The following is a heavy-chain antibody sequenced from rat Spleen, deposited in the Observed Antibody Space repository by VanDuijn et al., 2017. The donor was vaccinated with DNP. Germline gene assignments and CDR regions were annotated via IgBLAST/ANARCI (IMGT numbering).Heavy chain of an antibody. J-gene: IGHJ2*01. D-gene: IGHD1-11*01. CDR1: GFTFTNFG. Sequence: EVQLVESGGGLVQPGGSLKLSCAASGFTFTNFGMAWVRQAPTRGLEWVASITNSGSDTKYRDSVQGRFTISRDNAKTTLNLQMDSLRSEDTATYYCVTRGKYGGYDYWGQGVMVTVSS. CDR3: VTRGKYGGYDY. CDR2: ITNSGSDT. V-gene: IGHV5S13*01.